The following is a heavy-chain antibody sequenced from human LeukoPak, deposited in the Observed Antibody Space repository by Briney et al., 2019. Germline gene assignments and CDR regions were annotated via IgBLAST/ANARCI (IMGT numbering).Heavy chain of an antibody. V-gene: IGHV3-30-3*01. CDR3: ARDDTYYDSSGYYVY. D-gene: IGHD3-22*01. J-gene: IGHJ4*02. Sequence: GGSLMLSCAASGFPFSSYAMHWVRQAPGKGLGRVAVISYDGSNKYYADSVKGRFTISRDNSKNMLYLQMNSLRAEDTAVYYCARDDTYYDSSGYYVYWGQGTLFTVSS. CDR2: ISYDGSNK. CDR1: GFPFSSYA.